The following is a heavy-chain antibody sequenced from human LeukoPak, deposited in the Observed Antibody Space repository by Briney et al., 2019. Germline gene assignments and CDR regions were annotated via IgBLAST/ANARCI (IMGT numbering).Heavy chain of an antibody. V-gene: IGHV4-39*07. CDR3: ARGLRYFDWLSSYYFNY. D-gene: IGHD3-9*01. CDR2: IYYSGST. Sequence: SETLSLTCTVSGGSISSSSYYWGWIRQPPGKGLEWIGSIYYSGSTNYNPSLKSRVTISVDTSKNQFSLKLSSVTAADTAVYYCARGLRYFDWLSSYYFNYWGQGTLVTVSS. CDR1: GGSISSSSYY. J-gene: IGHJ4*02.